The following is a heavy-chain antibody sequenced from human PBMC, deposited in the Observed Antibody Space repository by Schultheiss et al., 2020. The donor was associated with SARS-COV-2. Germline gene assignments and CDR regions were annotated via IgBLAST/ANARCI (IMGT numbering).Heavy chain of an antibody. CDR3: AKDSSGSYGSS. CDR2: INHGGST. Sequence: SETLSLTCAVYGGSFSGYYWSWIRQPPGKGLEWIGEINHGGSTNYNPSLKSRVTISVDTSKNQFSLKLSSVTAADTAVYYCAKDSSGSYGSSWGQGTLVTVSS. D-gene: IGHD1-26*01. V-gene: IGHV4-34*01. J-gene: IGHJ4*02. CDR1: GGSFSGYY.